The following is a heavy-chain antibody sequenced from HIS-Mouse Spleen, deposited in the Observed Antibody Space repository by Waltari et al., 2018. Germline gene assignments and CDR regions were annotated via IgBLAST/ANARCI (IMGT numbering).Heavy chain of an antibody. CDR2: ISSSSSYI. CDR3: ASLYYDILTGYYRDY. Sequence: SYSMNWVRQAPGKGLEWVSSISSSSSYIYYADSVKGRFTISRDNAKNSLYLQMNSLRAEDTAVYYCASLYYDILTGYYRDYWGQGTLVTVSS. D-gene: IGHD3-9*01. CDR1: SYS. J-gene: IGHJ4*02. V-gene: IGHV3-21*01.